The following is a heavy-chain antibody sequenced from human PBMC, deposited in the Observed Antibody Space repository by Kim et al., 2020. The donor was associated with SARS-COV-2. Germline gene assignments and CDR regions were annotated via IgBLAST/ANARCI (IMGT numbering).Heavy chain of an antibody. D-gene: IGHD5-18*01. V-gene: IGHV4-39*01. Sequence: SETLSLTCTVSGGSISSSSYYWGWIRQPPGKGLEWIGSIYYSGSTYYNPSLKSRVTISVDTSKNQFSLKLSSVTAADTAVYYCARFVRGGYSYGYGGGAGGDYWGQGTLVTVSS. CDR2: IYYSGST. CDR1: GGSISSSSYY. J-gene: IGHJ4*02. CDR3: ARFVRGGYSYGYGGGAGGDY.